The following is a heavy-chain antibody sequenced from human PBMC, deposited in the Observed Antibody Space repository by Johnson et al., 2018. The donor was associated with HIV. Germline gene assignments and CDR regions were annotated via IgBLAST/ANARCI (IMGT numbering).Heavy chain of an antibody. D-gene: IGHD4-17*01. CDR1: GFTFSSYW. CDR3: ARDVTKDAFDI. Sequence: MQLVESGGGLVQPGGSLRLSCAASGFTFSSYWMSWVRQAPGKGLEWVANIKQDGSEKYYVDSVKGRFTIYRDNSKNTLYLQMNSLRAEDTAVYYCARDVTKDAFDIWGQGTMVTVSS. J-gene: IGHJ3*02. CDR2: IKQDGSEK. V-gene: IGHV3-7*01.